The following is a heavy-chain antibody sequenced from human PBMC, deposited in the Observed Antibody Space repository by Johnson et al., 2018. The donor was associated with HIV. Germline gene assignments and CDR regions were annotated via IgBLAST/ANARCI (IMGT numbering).Heavy chain of an antibody. CDR1: GFTFHDYG. Sequence: VQLVESGGGLVKPGGSLRLSCAASGFTFHDYGMSWVRQVPGKGLEWVSGINWNGGSTTYADSVKGRFTISRDNSKNMVYLQMNSLRAEDTAVYYCARACRDGYTCDAFDIWGQGTMVTVSS. J-gene: IGHJ3*02. D-gene: IGHD5-24*01. CDR2: INWNGGST. CDR3: ARACRDGYTCDAFDI. V-gene: IGHV3-20*04.